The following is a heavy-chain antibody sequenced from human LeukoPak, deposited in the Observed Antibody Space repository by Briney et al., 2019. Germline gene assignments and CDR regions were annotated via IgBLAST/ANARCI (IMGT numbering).Heavy chain of an antibody. CDR3: ARQIVGATTVGEYYFDY. Sequence: SETLSLTCTVSGGSISSSSYYWGWIRQPPGKGLEWIGSIYYSGSTYYNPSLKSRVTISVDTSKNQFSLKLSSVTAADTAVYYCARQIVGATTVGEYYFDYWGQGTLVTVSS. CDR2: IYYSGST. V-gene: IGHV4-39*01. CDR1: GGSISSSSYY. J-gene: IGHJ4*02. D-gene: IGHD1-26*01.